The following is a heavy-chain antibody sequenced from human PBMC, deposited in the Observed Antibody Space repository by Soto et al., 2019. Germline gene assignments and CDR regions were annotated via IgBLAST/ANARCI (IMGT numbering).Heavy chain of an antibody. CDR1: GYTLTSYA. CDR3: ATFISGSYLSSFDY. V-gene: IGHV1-3*01. D-gene: IGHD3-10*01. Sequence: ASVKVACKASGYTLTSYAIHWVGQAPGQRLEWMGWINAGNGNTKYSQKFQGRVTITRDTSASTAYMELSSLRSEDTAVYYCATFISGSYLSSFDYWGQGTLVTVSS. J-gene: IGHJ4*02. CDR2: INAGNGNT.